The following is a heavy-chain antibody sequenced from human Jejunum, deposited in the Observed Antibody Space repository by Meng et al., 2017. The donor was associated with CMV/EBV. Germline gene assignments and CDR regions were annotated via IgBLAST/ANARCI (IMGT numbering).Heavy chain of an antibody. J-gene: IGHJ5*02. CDR3: ARLYSSSSYRFDP. D-gene: IGHD6-6*01. V-gene: IGHV3-48*03. CDR2: ISSSGSTI. Sequence: SGFTFSSYEMNWVRQAPGKGLEWVSYISSSGSTIYYADSVKGRFTISRDNAKNSLYLQMNSLRAEDTAVYYCARLYSSSSYRFDPWGQGTLVTVSS. CDR1: GFTFSSYE.